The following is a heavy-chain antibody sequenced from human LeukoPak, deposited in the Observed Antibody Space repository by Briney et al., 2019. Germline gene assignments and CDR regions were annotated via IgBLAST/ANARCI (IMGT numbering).Heavy chain of an antibody. CDR2: IYTSGST. CDR1: GVSISSYY. CDR3: ARVSKFNSSRGVRGAFDI. D-gene: IGHD6-13*01. V-gene: IGHV4-4*07. Sequence: NPSETLFLTCTVAGVSISSYYWSWVRQPAGKGLEWIGRIYTSGSTNYNPSLKSRVTMSVDPSQNQFSLKLSSVTAADTAVYYCARVSKFNSSRGVRGAFDIWGQGTMVTVSS. J-gene: IGHJ3*02.